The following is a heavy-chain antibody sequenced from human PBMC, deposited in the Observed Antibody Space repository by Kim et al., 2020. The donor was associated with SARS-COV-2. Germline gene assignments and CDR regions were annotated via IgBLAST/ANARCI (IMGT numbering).Heavy chain of an antibody. Sequence: GGSLRLSCTASGFTFSDYGMHWVRQPPGRGLEWVAVISFDGSKAHYADSVKGRFTISKDNSKNTLYLQMNSLGTDDTAVYYCANGDHSPAPHWGQGTLVIVST. CDR1: GFTFSDYG. CDR3: ANGDHSPAPH. J-gene: IGHJ1*01. CDR2: ISFDGSKA. V-gene: IGHV3-30*18. D-gene: IGHD3-10*01.